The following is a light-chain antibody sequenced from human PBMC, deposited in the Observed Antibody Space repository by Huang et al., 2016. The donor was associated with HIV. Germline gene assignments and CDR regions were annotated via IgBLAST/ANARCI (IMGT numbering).Light chain of an antibody. Sequence: ETVMTQSPVTLSVSPGDRASLSCRSSQFVSSHLAWYQQKPGQAPMLLIYAASTRATGVPARCRGSGAGTEFTLTISTLQSEDSAVYYCQQYNDFRSTFGPGTRVEIK. CDR1: QFVSSH. J-gene: IGKJ3*01. V-gene: IGKV3-15*01. CDR2: AAS. CDR3: QQYNDFRST.